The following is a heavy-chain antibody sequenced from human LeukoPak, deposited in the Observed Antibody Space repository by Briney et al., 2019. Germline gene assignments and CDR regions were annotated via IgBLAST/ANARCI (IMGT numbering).Heavy chain of an antibody. J-gene: IGHJ4*02. CDR3: AREPVDTAMVMSD. D-gene: IGHD5-18*01. CDR2: INPNSGGT. CDR1: GYTFTGYY. V-gene: IGHV1-2*02. Sequence: ASVKVSCKASGYTFTGYYMHWVRQAPRQGLEWMGWINPNSGGTNYAQKFQGRVTMTRDTSISTAYMELSRLRSDDTAVYYCAREPVDTAMVMSDWGQGTLVTVSS.